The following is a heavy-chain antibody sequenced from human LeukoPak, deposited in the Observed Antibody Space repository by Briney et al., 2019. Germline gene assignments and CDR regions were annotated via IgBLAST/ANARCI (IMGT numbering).Heavy chain of an antibody. Sequence: ASVKVSCKASGYTFTSYYMHWVRQAPGQGLEWMGIINPSGGSTSYAQKFQGRVTMTRDMSTSTVYMELSSLRSEDTAVYYCARKSNIFGAFDIWGQGTMVTVSS. J-gene: IGHJ3*02. V-gene: IGHV1-46*01. CDR1: GYTFTSYY. CDR2: INPSGGST. D-gene: IGHD3-9*01. CDR3: ARKSNIFGAFDI.